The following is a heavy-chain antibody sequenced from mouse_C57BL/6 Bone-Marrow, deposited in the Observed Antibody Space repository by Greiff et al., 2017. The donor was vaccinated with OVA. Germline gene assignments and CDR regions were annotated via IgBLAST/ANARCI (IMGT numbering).Heavy chain of an antibody. CDR2: INSDGGST. Sequence: EVQLVESGGGLVQPGESLKLSCESNEYEFPSHDMSWVRKTPEKRLELVAAINSDGGSTYYPDTMERRFIISRDNTKKTLYLQMSSLGTEGTALYYGARHETNGAMDYWGQGTSVTVSS. J-gene: IGHJ4*01. CDR1: EYEFPSHD. V-gene: IGHV5-2*01. CDR3: ARHETNGAMDY.